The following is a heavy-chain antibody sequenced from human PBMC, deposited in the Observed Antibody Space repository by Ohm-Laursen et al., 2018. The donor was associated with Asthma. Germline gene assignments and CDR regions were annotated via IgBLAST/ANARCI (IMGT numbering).Heavy chain of an antibody. V-gene: IGHV4-59*01. J-gene: IGHJ6*02. Sequence: SQTLSLTCTISGGSISSYYWSWIRQAPGKGFEWMGYIYYTGTTTYNPSLKSRLTISVDMSNNQFSLTLNSVTAADTAVYYCARDDWRKRNNYWDFYGMDVWGRGTTVIVSS. CDR1: GGSISSYY. CDR3: ARDDWRKRNNYWDFYGMDV. D-gene: IGHD2-21*01. CDR2: IYYTGTT.